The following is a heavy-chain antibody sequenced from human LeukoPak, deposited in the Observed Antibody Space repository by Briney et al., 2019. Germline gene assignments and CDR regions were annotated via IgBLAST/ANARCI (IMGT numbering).Heavy chain of an antibody. D-gene: IGHD2-2*01. CDR3: ARDEGEDIVVVPAAIYY. CDR2: NTGNP. J-gene: IGHJ4*02. V-gene: IGHV7-4-1*02. Sequence: NTGNPTYAQGFTGRFVFSLDTSVSTAYLQISSLKAEDTAVYYCARDEGEDIVVVPAAIYYWGQGTLVTVSS.